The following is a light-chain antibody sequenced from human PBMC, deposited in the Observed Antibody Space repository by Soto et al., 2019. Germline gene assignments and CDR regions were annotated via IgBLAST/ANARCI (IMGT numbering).Light chain of an antibody. CDR2: EVT. CDR1: STDVGGYNY. V-gene: IGLV2-14*01. Sequence: QSALAQPSSVSGSPGQSITISCTGTSTDVGGYNYVSWYQHHSGKAPKLLIYEVTNRPSGISDRFSGSKSVNTASLTISGLQAEDESDYYCGSYSSTDTPFVFCPGTKLTVL. J-gene: IGLJ1*01. CDR3: GSYSSTDTPFV.